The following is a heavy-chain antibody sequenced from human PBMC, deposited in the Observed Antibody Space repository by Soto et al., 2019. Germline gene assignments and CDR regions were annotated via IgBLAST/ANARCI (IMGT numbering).Heavy chain of an antibody. Sequence: EVQVLESGGGLVQPGGSLRLSCAASGFTFSIHAMSWVRQAPGKGLEWVSGISSSGDTTYHADSVKGRFTISRDNSKNTLYLQMNSPRADDTAGYYCAKGRYDYYYYYMDVWGKGTTVIVSS. J-gene: IGHJ6*03. CDR3: AKGRYDYYYYYMDV. D-gene: IGHD1-20*01. V-gene: IGHV3-23*01. CDR2: ISSSGDTT. CDR1: GFTFSIHA.